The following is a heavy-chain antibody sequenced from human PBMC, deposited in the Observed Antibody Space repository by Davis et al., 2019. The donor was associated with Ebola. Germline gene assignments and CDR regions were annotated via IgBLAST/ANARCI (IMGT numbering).Heavy chain of an antibody. CDR3: SKHYWGLGAF. CDR2: ISSSGDT. Sequence: PGGSLRLSCAVSGFTLNNYVMSWVRQAPGKGLECVSTISSSGDTNYADSVKGRFTMSRDNSKNTLYLQMNSLRAEDTAVYYCSKHYWGLGAFRGQGTLVTVSS. V-gene: IGHV3-66*04. CDR1: GFTLNNYV. D-gene: IGHD7-27*01. J-gene: IGHJ4*02.